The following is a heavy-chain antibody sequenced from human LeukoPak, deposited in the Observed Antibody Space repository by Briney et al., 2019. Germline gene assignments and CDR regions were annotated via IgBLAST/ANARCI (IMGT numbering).Heavy chain of an antibody. CDR1: GGSFSGYS. J-gene: IGHJ6*03. Sequence: ASETLSLTCAIYGGSFSGYSWTWIRQPPGKGLEWIGEFSHSGFPVYNPSLGGRVTISIDASKNQFSLKLSSVTAADTAVYYCARRGSHVQLWFVYYYMDVWGKGTTVTVSS. CDR3: ARRGSHVQLWFVYYYMDV. D-gene: IGHD5-18*01. CDR2: FSHSGFP. V-gene: IGHV4-34*01.